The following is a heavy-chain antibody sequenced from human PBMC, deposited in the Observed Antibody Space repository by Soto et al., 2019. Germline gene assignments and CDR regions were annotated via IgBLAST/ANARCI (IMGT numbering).Heavy chain of an antibody. V-gene: IGHV3-21*01. CDR3: ARVVDIVATIHFDY. D-gene: IGHD5-12*01. CDR2: ISSSSSYI. CDR1: GFTFSSYS. Sequence: GGSLRLSCAASGFTFSSYSMNWVRQAPGKGLEWVSSISSSSSYIYYADSVKGRFTISRDNAKNSLYLQMNSLRAEDTAVYYCARVVDIVATIHFDYWGQGTLVTVSS. J-gene: IGHJ4*02.